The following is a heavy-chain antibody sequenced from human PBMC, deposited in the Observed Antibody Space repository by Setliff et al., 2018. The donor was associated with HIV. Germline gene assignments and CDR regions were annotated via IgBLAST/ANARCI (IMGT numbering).Heavy chain of an antibody. D-gene: IGHD1-1*01. CDR3: ARLRGLNLEPFDY. CDR2: VYYSGST. J-gene: IGHJ4*02. V-gene: IGHV4-39*01. Sequence: SETLSLTCSVSGGSIEFSSYYWGWIRQPPGKGLEWIGSVYYSGSTYYNPSLKSRLTTSVDTSTNKFSLKLISVTAADTAVYYCARLRGLNLEPFDYWGQGTLVTVSS. CDR1: GGSIEFSSYY.